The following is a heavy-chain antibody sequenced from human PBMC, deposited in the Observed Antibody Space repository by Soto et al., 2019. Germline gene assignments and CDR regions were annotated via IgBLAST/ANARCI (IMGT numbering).Heavy chain of an antibody. Sequence: PSETLSLTCAVYGGSFSGYYWSLIRQPPGKGLECIWEINHSGSTNYNPSLKSRVTISVDTSKNQFSLKMSSVTAADTAVYYCARQWLSYFDYWGQGTLVTVSS. CDR1: GGSFSGYY. CDR2: INHSGST. J-gene: IGHJ4*02. CDR3: ARQWLSYFDY. D-gene: IGHD5-12*01. V-gene: IGHV4-34*01.